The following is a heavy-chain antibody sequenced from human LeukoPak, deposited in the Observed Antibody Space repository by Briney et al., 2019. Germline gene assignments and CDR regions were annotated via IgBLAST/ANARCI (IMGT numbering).Heavy chain of an antibody. CDR2: ISAYNGNT. CDR3: ARMGGIAVAESGAYYFDY. Sequence: ASVKVSCKASGYTFTSYGISWVRQAPGQGLEWMGWISAYNGNTNYAQKLQGRVTMTTDTSTSTAYMELRSLRSDDTAVYYCARMGGIAVAESGAYYFDYWGQGTLVIVSS. V-gene: IGHV1-18*01. D-gene: IGHD6-19*01. J-gene: IGHJ4*02. CDR1: GYTFTSYG.